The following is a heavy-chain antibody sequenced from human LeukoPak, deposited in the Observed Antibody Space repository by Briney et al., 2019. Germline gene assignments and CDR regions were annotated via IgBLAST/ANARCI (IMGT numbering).Heavy chain of an antibody. CDR2: IIPIFGTA. CDR1: GGTFSSYT. V-gene: IGHV1-69*13. CDR3: ARVNCGGDCYSDRGAFDI. J-gene: IGHJ3*02. Sequence: SVKVSCKASGGTFSSYTITWVRQAPGQGLEWMGGIIPIFGTANYAQKFQGRVTITADESTSTAYMELSSVRSEDTAVYYCARVNCGGDCYSDRGAFDIWGQGTMVTVSS. D-gene: IGHD2-21*02.